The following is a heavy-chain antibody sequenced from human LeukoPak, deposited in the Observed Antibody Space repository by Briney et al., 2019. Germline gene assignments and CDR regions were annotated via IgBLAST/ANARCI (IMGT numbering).Heavy chain of an antibody. Sequence: AGGSLRLSCAASGFTFSSYWMSWVRQAPGKGLEWVANIKQDGSEKYYVDSVKGRFTISRDNAKNSLCLQMNSLRAEDTAVYYCARDPGSSGYYPYFDYWGQGTLVTVSS. CDR2: IKQDGSEK. V-gene: IGHV3-7*01. CDR3: ARDPGSSGYYPYFDY. J-gene: IGHJ4*02. CDR1: GFTFSSYW. D-gene: IGHD3-22*01.